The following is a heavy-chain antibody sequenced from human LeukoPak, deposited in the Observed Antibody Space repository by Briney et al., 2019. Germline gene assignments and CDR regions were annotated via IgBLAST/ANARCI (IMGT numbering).Heavy chain of an antibody. CDR2: IYYSGST. Sequence: PSETLSLTCTVSGGSISSYYWSWIRQPPGKGLEWIGYIYYSGSTNYNPSLKSRVTISVDTSKNQFSLKLSSVTAADTAVYYCAGQLPYYYDSSGSRAPFDYWGQGTLVTVSS. J-gene: IGHJ4*02. CDR1: GGSISSYY. D-gene: IGHD3-22*01. CDR3: AGQLPYYYDSSGSRAPFDY. V-gene: IGHV4-59*01.